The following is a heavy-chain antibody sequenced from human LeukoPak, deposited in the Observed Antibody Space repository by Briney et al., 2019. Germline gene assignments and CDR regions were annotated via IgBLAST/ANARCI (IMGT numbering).Heavy chain of an antibody. CDR1: GGSISSSSYY. V-gene: IGHV4-39*07. CDR2: IYYSGST. D-gene: IGHD5-24*01. Sequence: SEALSLTCTVSGGSISSSSYYWGWIRQPPGKGLEWIGSIYYSGSTYYNPSLKSRVTISVDTSKNQFSLKLSSVTAADTAVYYCARDFAGDGYNYGYYYGMDVWGQGTTVTVSS. CDR3: ARDFAGDGYNYGYYYGMDV. J-gene: IGHJ6*02.